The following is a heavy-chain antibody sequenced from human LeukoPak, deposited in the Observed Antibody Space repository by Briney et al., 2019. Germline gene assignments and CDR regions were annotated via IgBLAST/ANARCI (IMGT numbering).Heavy chain of an antibody. CDR3: ARCSNSPGGFDY. CDR2: IYPGDSET. V-gene: IGHV5-51*01. J-gene: IGHJ4*02. Sequence: GESLKISCKGSGYRFTDYWIAWVRQMPGKGLEWMGIIYPGDSETRYSPSFQGQVTISDDKSISTAYLQWNSLKASDTAMYYCARCSNSPGGFDYWGQGTLVTVSS. D-gene: IGHD2-15*01. CDR1: GYRFTDYW.